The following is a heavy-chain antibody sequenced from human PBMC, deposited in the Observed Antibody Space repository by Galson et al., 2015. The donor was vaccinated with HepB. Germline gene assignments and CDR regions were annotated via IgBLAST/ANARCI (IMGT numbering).Heavy chain of an antibody. CDR1: GFTVSSNY. J-gene: IGHJ3*02. CDR2: IYSGGST. V-gene: IGHV3-66*01. CDR3: ARTRCSSTSCYQQEDAFDI. D-gene: IGHD2-2*01. Sequence: SLRLSCAASGFTVSSNYMSWVRQAPGKGLEWVSVIYSGGSTYYADSVKGRFTISRDNSKNTLYLQMNSLRAEDTAVYYCARTRCSSTSCYQQEDAFDIWGQGTMVTVSS.